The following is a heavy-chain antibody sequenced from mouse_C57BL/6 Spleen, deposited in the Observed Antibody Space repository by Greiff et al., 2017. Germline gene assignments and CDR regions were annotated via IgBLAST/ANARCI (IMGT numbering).Heavy chain of an antibody. Sequence: EVQLVESGGGLVKPGGSLKLSCAASGFTFSDYGMHWVRQAPEKGLEWVAYISSGSSTIYYADTVKGRFTISRDNAKNTLFLQMTSLRSEDTAMYYCARGHYDYDWYFDVWGTGTTVTVSA. D-gene: IGHD2-4*01. CDR3: ARGHYDYDWYFDV. J-gene: IGHJ1*03. CDR1: GFTFSDYG. V-gene: IGHV5-17*01. CDR2: ISSGSSTI.